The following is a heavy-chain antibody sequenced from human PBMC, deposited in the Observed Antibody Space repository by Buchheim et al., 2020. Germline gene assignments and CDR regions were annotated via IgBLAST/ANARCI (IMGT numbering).Heavy chain of an antibody. CDR1: GDTFSSYS. V-gene: IGHV1-69*01. Sequence: QVQVVQSGAEVKRPGSSVKVSCKASGDTFSSYSFSWVRQAPGQGLEWVGGIIPIFRTPNYAQKFQGRVTITADESTSTAYMELSSLRSEDTAVYYCAREACDSSSCYYYYMDVWGKGTT. CDR2: IIPIFRTP. J-gene: IGHJ6*03. D-gene: IGHD6-6*01. CDR3: AREACDSSSCYYYYMDV.